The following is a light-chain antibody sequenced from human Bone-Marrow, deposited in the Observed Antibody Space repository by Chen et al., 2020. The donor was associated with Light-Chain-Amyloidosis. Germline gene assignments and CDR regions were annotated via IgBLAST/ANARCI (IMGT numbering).Light chain of an antibody. Sequence: QSALTQPASVSGSPGQSITISCTGSSSDVGTYNLVSWYQHHPGKAPKLIIYEAKKRPSGVSNRFSGSRSGYTASLTISRLQAEDEADYYCCSYAGRGKMFGGGTKLTVL. CDR2: EAK. CDR1: SSDVGTYNL. J-gene: IGLJ3*02. CDR3: CSYAGRGKM. V-gene: IGLV2-23*01.